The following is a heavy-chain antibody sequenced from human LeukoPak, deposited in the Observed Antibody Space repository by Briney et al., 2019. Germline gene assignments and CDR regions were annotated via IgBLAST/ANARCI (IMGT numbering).Heavy chain of an antibody. CDR3: ARGRRSGSYFD. CDR2: ISASNGNT. D-gene: IGHD1-26*01. Sequence: ASVKVSCKASGYTFKNYGVSWVRQAPGQGFEWMGWISASNGNTNYAQKLQGRVTMTTDTSTSTAYMELRSLRSDDTAVYYCARGRRSGSYFDWGQGTLVTVSS. V-gene: IGHV1-18*01. J-gene: IGHJ4*02. CDR1: GYTFKNYG.